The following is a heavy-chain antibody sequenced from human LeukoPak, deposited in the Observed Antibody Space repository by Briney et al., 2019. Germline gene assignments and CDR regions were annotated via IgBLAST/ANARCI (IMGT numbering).Heavy chain of an antibody. Sequence: GESLKISCKGYGYSFTSYWIGWVRQMPGKGLEWMGSIFPGDSETRYSPSFQGQATISADKSISTAYLQWSSLKASDTAMYYCARLSSRRGYGGYDPLDYWGQGTLVTVSS. V-gene: IGHV5-51*01. CDR2: IFPGDSET. CDR3: ARLSSRRGYGGYDPLDY. D-gene: IGHD5-12*01. CDR1: GYSFTSYW. J-gene: IGHJ4*02.